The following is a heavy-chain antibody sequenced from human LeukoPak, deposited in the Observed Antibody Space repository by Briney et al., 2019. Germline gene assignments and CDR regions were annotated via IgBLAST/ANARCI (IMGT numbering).Heavy chain of an antibody. Sequence: SETLSLTCTVSGGSISSYYWSWIRQPPGKGLEWIGYIYYSGSTNYNPSLKSRVTISVDTSKNQFSLKLSSVTAADTAVYYCARGGSYGYTYYFDYWGQGTLVTVSS. V-gene: IGHV4-59*01. D-gene: IGHD5-18*01. CDR1: GGSISSYY. CDR3: ARGGSYGYTYYFDY. J-gene: IGHJ4*02. CDR2: IYYSGST.